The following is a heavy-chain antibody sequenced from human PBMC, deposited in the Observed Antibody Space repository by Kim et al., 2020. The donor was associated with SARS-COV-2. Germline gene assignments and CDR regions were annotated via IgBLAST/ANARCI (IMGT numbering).Heavy chain of an antibody. Sequence: SVKGRFTISKDSSRNTLYLQMNSLRAEDTAVYYCARSPRWLQFFDYWGQGTLVTVSS. D-gene: IGHD5-12*01. CDR3: ARSPRWLQFFDY. V-gene: IGHV3-53*01. J-gene: IGHJ4*02.